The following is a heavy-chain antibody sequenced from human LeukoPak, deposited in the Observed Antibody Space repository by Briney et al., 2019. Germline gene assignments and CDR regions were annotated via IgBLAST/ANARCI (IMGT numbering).Heavy chain of an antibody. CDR1: GFTFSSYG. CDR3: AKVSPMIVVVNYFDY. J-gene: IGHJ4*02. D-gene: IGHD3-22*01. V-gene: IGHV3-30*18. CDR2: ISYDGSNK. Sequence: GGSLTLSCAASGFTFSSYGMHWVRQAPGKGLEWVAVISYDGSNKYYADSVKGRFTISRDNSKNTLYLQMNSLRAEDTAVYYCAKVSPMIVVVNYFDYWGQGTLVTVSS.